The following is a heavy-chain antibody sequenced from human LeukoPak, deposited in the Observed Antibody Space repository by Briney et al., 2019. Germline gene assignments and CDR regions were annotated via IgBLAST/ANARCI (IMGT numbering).Heavy chain of an antibody. CDR2: IIPIFGTA. D-gene: IGHD3-16*02. V-gene: IGHV1-69*13. Sequence: SVKVSCKASGGTFSSYAISWVRQAPGQGLEWMGGIIPIFGTANYAQKFQGRVTITADESTSTAYMELSSLRSEDTAVYYCARDRKDYVWGSYRDFDYWGQGTLVTASS. J-gene: IGHJ4*02. CDR3: ARDRKDYVWGSYRDFDY. CDR1: GGTFSSYA.